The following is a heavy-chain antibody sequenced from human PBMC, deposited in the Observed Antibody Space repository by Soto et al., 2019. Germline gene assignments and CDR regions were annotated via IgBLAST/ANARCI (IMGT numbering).Heavy chain of an antibody. CDR1: GLTFSSYW. D-gene: IGHD6-6*01. V-gene: IGHV3-7*01. CDR3: ERDGRYSSSSGENQ. Sequence: GSLRLCCAASGLTFSSYWMSWVRQAPGKGLEWVANIKQDGSEKYYVDSVKGRFTISRDNAKNSLYLQMNSLRAEDTAVYYCERDGRYSSSSGENQWGQGTLVTVS. J-gene: IGHJ4*02. CDR2: IKQDGSEK.